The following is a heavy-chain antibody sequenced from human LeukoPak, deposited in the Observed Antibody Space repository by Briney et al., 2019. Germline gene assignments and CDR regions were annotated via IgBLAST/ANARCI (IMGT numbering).Heavy chain of an antibody. D-gene: IGHD6-13*01. CDR2: IKKEGSEK. J-gene: IGHJ4*02. CDR3: ERGEIIAAAGISDY. V-gene: IGHV3-7*01. CDR1: GFIFSSYW. Sequence: PGGSLRLSCAASGFIFSSYWMSWVRQAPGQGLEWVANIKKEGSEKYYVDSVKGRFTIYRDKAKNSLYLRMNSLRAEGTAVYYCERGEIIAAAGISDYWGQGTLVTVSS.